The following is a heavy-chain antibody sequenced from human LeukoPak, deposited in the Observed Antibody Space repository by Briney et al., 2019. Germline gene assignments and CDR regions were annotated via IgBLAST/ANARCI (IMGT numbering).Heavy chain of an antibody. Sequence: GGSLRLSCAASGFAFSSYGMHWVRQAPGKGLEWVAVISYDGSNKYYADSVKGRFTISRDNSKNTLYPQMNSLRAEDTAVYYCAKVREDYYDSSGIFDYWGQGTLVTVSS. D-gene: IGHD3-22*01. CDR1: GFAFSSYG. V-gene: IGHV3-30*18. J-gene: IGHJ4*02. CDR3: AKVREDYYDSSGIFDY. CDR2: ISYDGSNK.